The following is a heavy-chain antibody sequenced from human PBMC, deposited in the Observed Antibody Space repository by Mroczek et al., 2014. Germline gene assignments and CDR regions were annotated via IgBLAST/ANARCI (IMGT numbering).Heavy chain of an antibody. J-gene: IGHJ4*02. CDR1: GGSISSSSYY. Sequence: QVQLQESGPGLVKPSETLSLTCTVSGGSISSSSYYWGWIRQPPGKGLEWIGSIYYSGSTYYNPSLKSRVTISVDTSKNQFSLKLSSVTAADTAVYYCARPGAAAGTDAIRIWGQGTLVTVSS. CDR3: ARPGAAAGTDAIRI. D-gene: IGHD6-13*01. CDR2: IYYSGST. V-gene: IGHV4-39*01.